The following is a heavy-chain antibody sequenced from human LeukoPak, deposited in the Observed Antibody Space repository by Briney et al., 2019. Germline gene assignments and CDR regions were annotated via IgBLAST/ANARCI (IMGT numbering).Heavy chain of an antibody. CDR1: GFTFSSYG. V-gene: IGHV3-30*03. CDR2: ISYDGSNK. Sequence: GGSLILSCAASGFTFSSYGMHWGRQAPGKGLEWVAVISYDGSNKYYADSVKGRFTISRDNSKNTLYLQMNSLRAEDTAVYYCATLGGGNSYFDYWGQGTLVTVSS. D-gene: IGHD4-23*01. J-gene: IGHJ4*02. CDR3: ATLGGGNSYFDY.